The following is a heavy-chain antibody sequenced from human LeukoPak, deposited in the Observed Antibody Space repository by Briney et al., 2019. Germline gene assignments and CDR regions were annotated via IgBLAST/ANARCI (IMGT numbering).Heavy chain of an antibody. Sequence: GGSLRLSCAASGFIFSNYALHWVRQTPGKGLEWVAVISYDGSNKYYADSVKGRFTISRDNSKNTLYLQMNSLRAEDTAVYYCATLGRYGDYPSWGQGTLVTVSS. CDR3: ATLGRYGDYPS. V-gene: IGHV3-30*04. CDR1: GFIFSNYA. CDR2: ISYDGSNK. D-gene: IGHD4-17*01. J-gene: IGHJ4*02.